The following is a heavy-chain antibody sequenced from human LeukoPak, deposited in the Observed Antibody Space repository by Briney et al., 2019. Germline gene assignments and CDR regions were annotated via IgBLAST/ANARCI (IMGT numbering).Heavy chain of an antibody. D-gene: IGHD4/OR15-4a*01. CDR2: ITSSGTYI. CDR3: ARRAGAYSHPYDY. V-gene: IGHV3-21*01. CDR1: GFTFNNYN. J-gene: IGHJ4*02. Sequence: GGSLRLSCAASGFTFNNYNMNWVRQAPGKALEWVSSITSSGTYIFYADSVKGRFTTSRDNAKNSLYLQMNSLRAEDTAVYYCARRAGAYSHPYDYWGQGTLVTVSS.